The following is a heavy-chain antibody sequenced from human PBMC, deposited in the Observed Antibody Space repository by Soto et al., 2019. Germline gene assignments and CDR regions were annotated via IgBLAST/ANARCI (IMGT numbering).Heavy chain of an antibody. Sequence: GGSLRLSCAASGFTVSSNYMSWVRQAPGKGLEWVSVIYSGGSTYYADSVKGRFTISRDNSKNTLYLQMNSLRAEDTAVYYCARDSQVLLWFGDPSGGMDVSGQGTTDTVSS. V-gene: IGHV3-53*01. CDR3: ARDSQVLLWFGDPSGGMDV. D-gene: IGHD3-10*01. J-gene: IGHJ6*02. CDR1: GFTVSSNY. CDR2: IYSGGST.